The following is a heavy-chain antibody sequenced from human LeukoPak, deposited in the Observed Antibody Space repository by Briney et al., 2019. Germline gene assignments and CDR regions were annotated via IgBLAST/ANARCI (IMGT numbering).Heavy chain of an antibody. V-gene: IGHV1-46*01. J-gene: IGHJ4*02. CDR3: ARVPYDSSGYYYQFDY. CDR2: INPSGGST. D-gene: IGHD3-22*01. CDR1: GYTFTSYY. Sequence: ASVKVSCKASGYTFTSYYMHWVRQAPGQGLEWMAIINPSGGSTSYAQKFQGRVTMTRDTSTSTVYMELSSLRSEDTAVYYCARVPYDSSGYYYQFDYWGQGTLVTVSS.